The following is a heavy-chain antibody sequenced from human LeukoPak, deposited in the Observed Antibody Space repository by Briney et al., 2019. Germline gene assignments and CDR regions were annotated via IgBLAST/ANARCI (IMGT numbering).Heavy chain of an antibody. J-gene: IGHJ3*02. D-gene: IGHD4-17*01. CDR3: ARSAGDPHAFDI. CDR1: GFIFSKHA. Sequence: PGGSLRLSCAASGFIFSKHAMHWVRQAPGKGPDWVAVISYDGSNTQYTDSAKGRFTISRDNSENTLYLQINSLRAEDTAVYYCARSAGDPHAFDIWGQGTMVIVSS. V-gene: IGHV3-30-3*01. CDR2: ISYDGSNT.